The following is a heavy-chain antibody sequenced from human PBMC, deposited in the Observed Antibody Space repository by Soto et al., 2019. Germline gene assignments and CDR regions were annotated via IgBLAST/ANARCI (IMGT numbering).Heavy chain of an antibody. CDR2: IYWDEDK. Sequence: QITLKESGPTLVKPTQTLTLTCTFSGFSFISSGVGVGWIRQPPGRALEWLALIYWDEDKRYSPSLKGRLTITKDTSTNEVVLTMTNVDPEDTGTYDCAHKGGRGAGMDVWGQGTTVTVS. CDR1: GFSFISSGVG. V-gene: IGHV2-5*02. D-gene: IGHD2-15*01. J-gene: IGHJ6*02. CDR3: AHKGGRGAGMDV.